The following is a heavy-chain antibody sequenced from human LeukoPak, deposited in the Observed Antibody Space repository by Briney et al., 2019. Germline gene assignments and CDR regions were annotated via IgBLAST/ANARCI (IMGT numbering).Heavy chain of an antibody. Sequence: GGSLRLSCAASGFTFSSYSMNWVRQAPGKGLEWVSFMYGAGNIYYADSVKGRFTISRDNSNNKLYLQMNSLEAADTAVYYCARGVVGVKPLGYWGQGTLVTVSS. CDR1: GFTFSSYS. CDR2: MYGAGNI. J-gene: IGHJ4*02. V-gene: IGHV3-53*01. D-gene: IGHD3-10*01. CDR3: ARGVVGVKPLGY.